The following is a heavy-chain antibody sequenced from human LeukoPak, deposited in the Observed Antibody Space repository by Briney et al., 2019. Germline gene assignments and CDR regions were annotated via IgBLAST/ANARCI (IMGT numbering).Heavy chain of an antibody. Sequence: ASVKVSCKASGYTFTDYYIHWVRQAPGQGLEWMGWINPNNGGTNYAQKFQGTGTMTRDTSISTAYMELNWLTSDDTAVYHCAAADSSSSGSHYYYGMDVWGRGTTVTVSS. CDR3: AAADSSSSGSHYYYGMDV. V-gene: IGHV1-2*02. J-gene: IGHJ6*02. D-gene: IGHD6-6*01. CDR1: GYTFTDYY. CDR2: INPNNGGT.